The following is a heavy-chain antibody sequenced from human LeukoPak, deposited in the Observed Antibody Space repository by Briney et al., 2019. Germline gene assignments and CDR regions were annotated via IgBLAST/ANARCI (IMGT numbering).Heavy chain of an antibody. CDR2: IRSKAYGGTT. V-gene: IGHV3-49*04. CDR1: GFTFGDYA. J-gene: IGHJ5*02. Sequence: PGRSLRLSCTASGFTFGDYAMSWVRQAPGKGLEWVGFIRSKAYGGTTEYAASVKGRFTISRDDSKSIAYLQMNSLKTEDTAVYYCTSGIVVVVAARRVWFDPWGQGTLVTASS. CDR3: TSGIVVVVAARRVWFDP. D-gene: IGHD2-15*01.